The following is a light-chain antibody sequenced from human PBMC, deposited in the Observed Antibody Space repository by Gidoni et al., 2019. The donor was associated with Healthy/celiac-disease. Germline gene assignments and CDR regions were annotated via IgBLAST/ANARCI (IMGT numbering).Light chain of an antibody. CDR3: QQYGSSPLLT. CDR2: GAS. V-gene: IGKV3-20*01. Sequence: EIVLTQSPGTLSLSPGERATLSCRASQSVSSSYLAWYQQKPGQAPRLRIYGASSRATGIPDRFSGSGSGTDFTLTISRLEPEDFAVYYCQQYGSSPLLTFGGXTKVEIK. CDR1: QSVSSSY. J-gene: IGKJ4*01.